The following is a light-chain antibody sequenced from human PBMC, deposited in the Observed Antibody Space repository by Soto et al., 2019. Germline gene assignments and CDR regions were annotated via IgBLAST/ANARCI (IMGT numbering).Light chain of an antibody. Sequence: IQMTQSPPTLSASVGDRVTITCRASQSISGWLAWYQQKPGKAPKLLIYDASNLEGGVPSRFSGTGSETEFTLTISSLQPEDFATYYCQQYNTYSQTFGQGTKVDIK. CDR3: QQYNTYSQT. CDR2: DAS. CDR1: QSISGW. V-gene: IGKV1-5*01. J-gene: IGKJ1*01.